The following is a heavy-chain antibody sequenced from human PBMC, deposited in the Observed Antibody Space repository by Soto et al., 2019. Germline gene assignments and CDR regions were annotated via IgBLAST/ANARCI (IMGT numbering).Heavy chain of an antibody. CDR1: GFPFSDSY. Sequence: GGSLRLSCAASGFPFSDSYMAWIRQAPGKGLEEIATISSTGSTPYYADSVKGRFTISRDNAQNSLYLEMNNLRAEDTAVYYCARGQQLVANWLDPWGQGILVIVS. D-gene: IGHD6-6*01. V-gene: IGHV3-11*01. J-gene: IGHJ5*02. CDR2: ISSTGSTP. CDR3: ARGQQLVANWLDP.